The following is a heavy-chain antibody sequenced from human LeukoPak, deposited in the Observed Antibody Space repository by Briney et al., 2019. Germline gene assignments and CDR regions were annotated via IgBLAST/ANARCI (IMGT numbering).Heavy chain of an antibody. CDR3: ARIGYSSSSFDY. J-gene: IGHJ4*02. CDR1: GLRFTNYW. Sequence: GGSLRLSCAASGLRFTNYWMSWVRQAPGKGLEWVANIKQDGSEIDYSDPMKGRFTISRDNTRNSVYLQVDSLRAEDTGVYYCARIGYSSSSFDYWGQGTLVTVSS. CDR2: IKQDGSEI. V-gene: IGHV3-7*01. D-gene: IGHD6-13*01.